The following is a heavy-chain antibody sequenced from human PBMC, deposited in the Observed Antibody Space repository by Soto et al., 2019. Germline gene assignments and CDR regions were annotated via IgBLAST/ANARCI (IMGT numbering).Heavy chain of an antibody. CDR1: GDSISSGDYY. V-gene: IGHV4-30-4*01. J-gene: IGHJ4*02. CDR2: IYYSGST. D-gene: IGHD3-22*01. CDR3: ARVLLTMLVVD. Sequence: PSETLSLTCTVSGDSISSGDYYWSWIRQPPGKGLEWFGYIYYSGSTYYNPSLKSRVTMSVDTSKNQFSLKLTSVTAADTAVYYCARVLLTMLVVDWGQGALVTVSS.